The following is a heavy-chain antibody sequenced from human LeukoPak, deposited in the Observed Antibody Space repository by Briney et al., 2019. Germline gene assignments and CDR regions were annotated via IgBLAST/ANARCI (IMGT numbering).Heavy chain of an antibody. Sequence: SETLSLTCTVSGGSISTYYWSWIRQPPGKGLEWMGYIYYSGSTNYNPSLKSRVTISVDTSNNQFSLKLSSVTAADTAVYYCAREGGPYRPLDYSGQGTLVTVAS. J-gene: IGHJ4*02. CDR1: GGSISTYY. CDR3: AREGGPYRPLDY. V-gene: IGHV4-59*01. CDR2: IYYSGST.